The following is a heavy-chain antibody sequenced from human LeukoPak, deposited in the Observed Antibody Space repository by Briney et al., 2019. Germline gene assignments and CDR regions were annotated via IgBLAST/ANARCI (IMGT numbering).Heavy chain of an antibody. Sequence: SEILSLTCTVSGGSISSYYWNWIRQPPGKGLEWIGYIDYSESTNYNPSLKSRVTISVDTSKNQFSLKLNSVTAADTAVYYCARGRRSSGRHDASDIWGQGTLVTVSS. CDR1: GGSISSYY. CDR2: IDYSEST. CDR3: ARGRRSSGRHDASDI. J-gene: IGHJ3*02. V-gene: IGHV4-59*01. D-gene: IGHD6-25*01.